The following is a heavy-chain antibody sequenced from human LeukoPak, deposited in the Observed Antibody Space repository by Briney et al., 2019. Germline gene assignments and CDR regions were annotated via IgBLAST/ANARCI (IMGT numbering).Heavy chain of an antibody. V-gene: IGHV4-59*08. CDR3: ARTVAAAGTALNY. CDR2: IYYTGST. D-gene: IGHD6-13*01. Sequence: SETLSLTCTVSGGSISRDYWSWIRQPPGKGLEWIGYIYYTGSTNYNPSLKSRVTISVDTSKNQFSLKLSSVTAADTAVYYCARTVAAAGTALNYWGQGTLVTVSS. CDR1: GGSISRDY. J-gene: IGHJ4*02.